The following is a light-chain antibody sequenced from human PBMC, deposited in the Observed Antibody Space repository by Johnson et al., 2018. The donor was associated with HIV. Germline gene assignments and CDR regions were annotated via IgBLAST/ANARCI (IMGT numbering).Light chain of an antibody. V-gene: IGLV1-51*02. J-gene: IGLJ1*01. CDR1: SSDMGNYA. CDR3: GTGDRRLSARYV. CDR2: ENN. Sequence: QSILTQPPSVSAAPGQKVTISCSGSSSDMGNYAVSWYQQLPGTAPKLLIYENNKRPSGLPDRFSGSKSGTSATLGITGLQPGDEADYYCGTGDRRLSARYVFGTGTKVTVL.